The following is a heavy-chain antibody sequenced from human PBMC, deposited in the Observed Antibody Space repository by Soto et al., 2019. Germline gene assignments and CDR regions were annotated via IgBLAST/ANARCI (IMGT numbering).Heavy chain of an antibody. D-gene: IGHD3-9*01. J-gene: IGHJ4*02. CDR2: ISGSGGST. CDR3: ARDLLQMGTTRYQFDY. Sequence: GASLKISCVASGFTFRTYAMSWVRQAPGKGLEWVSAISGSGGSTFYADSVRGRFTISRDDSKNTVSLEMNSLRDEDTAIYFCARDLLQMGTTRYQFDYWGQGTLVTVSS. V-gene: IGHV3-23*01. CDR1: GFTFRTYA.